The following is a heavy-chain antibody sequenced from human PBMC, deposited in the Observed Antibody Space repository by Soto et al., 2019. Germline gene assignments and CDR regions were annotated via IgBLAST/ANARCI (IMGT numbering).Heavy chain of an antibody. CDR2: ISGSGASI. J-gene: IGHJ4*02. Sequence: GGSLRLSCAGSGFSFDNYAMSWVRQAPGKGLEWVSGISGSGASIDYADSVKGRFTISRDNSKNTLYLQMNRMRAEDTANFYCAKDRTLGLGTYSSFPSWCKGTQAT. D-gene: IGHD3-10*02. V-gene: IGHV3-23*01. CDR1: GFSFDNYA. CDR3: AKDRTLGLGTYSSFPS.